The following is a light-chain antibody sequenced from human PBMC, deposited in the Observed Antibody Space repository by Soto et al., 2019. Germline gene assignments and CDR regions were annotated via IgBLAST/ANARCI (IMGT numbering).Light chain of an antibody. CDR1: QSLLHSNGYNY. Sequence: DIVMTQSPLSLPVTPGEPASISCRSSQSLLHSNGYNYLDWYLQKPGQSPQLLIYLGSNRASGVPDRFSGSGSGTDFTLKISRVEAEDVGVYYCMQALPFAFGPGTKVDI. V-gene: IGKV2-28*01. CDR3: MQALPFA. CDR2: LGS. J-gene: IGKJ3*01.